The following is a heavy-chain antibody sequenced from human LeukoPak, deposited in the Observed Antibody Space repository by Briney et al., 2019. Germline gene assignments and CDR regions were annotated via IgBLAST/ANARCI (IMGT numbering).Heavy chain of an antibody. Sequence: PSETLSLTCTVFGGSISSYYWSWIRQPPGKGLEWIGYIYYSGSTYYNPSLKSRVTISVDTSKNQFSLKLSSVTAADTAVHYCARIPLGIAARPSDYWGQGTLVTVSS. V-gene: IGHV4-59*06. CDR3: ARIPLGIAARPSDY. D-gene: IGHD6-6*01. CDR1: GGSISSYY. J-gene: IGHJ4*02. CDR2: IYYSGST.